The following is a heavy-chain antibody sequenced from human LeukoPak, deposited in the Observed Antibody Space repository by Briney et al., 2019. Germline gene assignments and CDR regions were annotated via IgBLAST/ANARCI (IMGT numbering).Heavy chain of an antibody. D-gene: IGHD7-27*01. Sequence: SETLSLTCTVSGGSISSYYWGWIRQPPGKGLEWIGNIYHSGITYYNHFNSSLKSRVTISVDTSKNQFSLKLSSVTAADTAVYYCARSHWGPFGSRIANWFGPWGQGTLVTVSS. J-gene: IGHJ5*02. CDR3: ARSHWGPFGSRIANWFGP. CDR1: GGSISSYY. V-gene: IGHV4-59*12. CDR2: IYHSGIT.